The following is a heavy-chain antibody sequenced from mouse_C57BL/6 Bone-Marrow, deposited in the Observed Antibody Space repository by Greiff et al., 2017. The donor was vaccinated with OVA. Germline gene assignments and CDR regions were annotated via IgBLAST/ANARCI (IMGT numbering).Heavy chain of an antibody. CDR2: INPNNGGT. CDR3: TRSYTTVVAGDD. D-gene: IGHD1-1*01. J-gene: IGHJ2*01. V-gene: IGHV1-26*01. Sequence: EVQLQQSGPELVKPGASVKISCKASGYTFTDYYMNWVKQSPGKSLEWIGDINPNNGGTSYNQKFKGKATLTVDKSSSTAYMELRSLTSEDSADYYCTRSYTTVVAGDDWGKGTTLTVSS. CDR1: GYTFTDYY.